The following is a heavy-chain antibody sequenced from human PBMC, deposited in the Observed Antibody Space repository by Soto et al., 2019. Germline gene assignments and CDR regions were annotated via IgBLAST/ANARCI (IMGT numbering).Heavy chain of an antibody. J-gene: IGHJ4*02. CDR2: IYHSGST. V-gene: IGHV4-30-2*01. CDR3: ARLSYCSGGSCSGSFDY. D-gene: IGHD2-15*01. Sequence: DLEWIGYIYHSGSTYYNPSLKSRVTISVDRSKNQFSLKLSSVNAADTALYYCARLSYCSGGSCSGSFDYWGQGSLVTVSS.